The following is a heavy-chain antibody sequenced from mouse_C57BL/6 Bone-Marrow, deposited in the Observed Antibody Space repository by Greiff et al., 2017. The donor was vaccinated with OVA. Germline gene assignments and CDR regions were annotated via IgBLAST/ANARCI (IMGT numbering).Heavy chain of an antibody. V-gene: IGHV1-19*01. CDR3: ARWSYGSNFDY. J-gene: IGHJ2*01. D-gene: IGHD1-1*01. Sequence: VQLKQSGPVLVKPGASVKMSCKASGYTFTDYYMNWVKQSHGKSLEWIGVINPYNGGTSYNQKFKGKATLTVDKSSSTAYMELNSLTSEDSAVYYCARWSYGSNFDYWGQGTTLTVSS. CDR1: GYTFTDYY. CDR2: INPYNGGT.